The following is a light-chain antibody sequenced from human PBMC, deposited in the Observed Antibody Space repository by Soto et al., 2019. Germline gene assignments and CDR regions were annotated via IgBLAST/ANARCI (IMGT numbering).Light chain of an antibody. J-gene: IGKJ1*01. V-gene: IGKV4-1*01. CDR3: QQYYSTPWT. CDR1: QSVLYRSNNMNY. CDR2: WAS. Sequence: DVVLTQSPNSLAVSLGERATINCKSSQSVLYRSNNMNYLAWYQQKAGRPPRLLIYWASTRESGVPDRFGGSGSGTEFTLTISSLQAEDVAVYYCQQYYSTPWTFGQGTKVEIK.